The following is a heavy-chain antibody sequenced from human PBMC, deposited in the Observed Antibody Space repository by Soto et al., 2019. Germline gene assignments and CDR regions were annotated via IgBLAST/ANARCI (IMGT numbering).Heavy chain of an antibody. D-gene: IGHD2-21*01. CDR3: ETIATMRQYYFGIDV. V-gene: IGHV5-10-1*01. J-gene: IGHJ6*02. CDR2: IDPSDSYT. CDR1: GYRFNNYW. Sequence: GESLKISCNGSGYRFNNYWITWVRQMPGKGLEWLARIDPSDSYTNYSPSFEGRVTVSVDKSTSTAYLQWSSLQASDTATYYCETIATMRQYYFGIDVWGQGTQVTVYS.